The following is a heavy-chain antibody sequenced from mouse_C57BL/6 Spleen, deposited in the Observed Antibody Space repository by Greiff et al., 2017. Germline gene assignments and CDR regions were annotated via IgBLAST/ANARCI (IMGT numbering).Heavy chain of an antibody. V-gene: IGHV1-64*01. J-gene: IGHJ3*01. CDR1: GYTFTSYW. CDR3: ARRGLYDTFAY. D-gene: IGHD1-1*01. Sequence: VQLQQPGAELVKPGASVKLSCKASGYTFTSYWMHWVKQRPGQGLEWIGMIHPNSGSTNYNEKFKSKATLTVDKSSSTAYMQLSSLTSEDSAVYYCARRGLYDTFAYWGQGTLVTVSA. CDR2: IHPNSGST.